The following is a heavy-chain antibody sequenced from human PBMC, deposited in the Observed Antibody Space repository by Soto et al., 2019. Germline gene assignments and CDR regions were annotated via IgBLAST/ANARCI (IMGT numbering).Heavy chain of an antibody. Sequence: SVKVSCKASGFTFTSSAVQWVRQARGQRLEWIGWIVVGSGNTNYAQKFQERVTITRDMSTSTAYMELSSLRSEDTAVYYCAAASNYYGSGSIDYYGMDVWGQWTTVTVSS. CDR3: AAASNYYGSGSIDYYGMDV. J-gene: IGHJ6*02. CDR2: IVVGSGNT. D-gene: IGHD3-10*01. V-gene: IGHV1-58*01. CDR1: GFTFTSSA.